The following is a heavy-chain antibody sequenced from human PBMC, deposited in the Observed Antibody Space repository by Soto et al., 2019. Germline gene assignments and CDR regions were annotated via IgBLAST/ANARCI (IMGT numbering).Heavy chain of an antibody. D-gene: IGHD1-26*01. V-gene: IGHV3-30*04. CDR3: ARDFIVGAPDYFDY. CDR1: VFTFSDFP. J-gene: IGHJ4*02. Sequence: PGGSLRLSCAASVFTFSDFPMHWVRKAPGKGLEWVAVISYDGRVKYYVDSVKGRFTISRDDSKNTLYLQMNSLRVDDTAVYYCARDFIVGAPDYFDYWGQGTLVTVSS. CDR2: ISYDGRVK.